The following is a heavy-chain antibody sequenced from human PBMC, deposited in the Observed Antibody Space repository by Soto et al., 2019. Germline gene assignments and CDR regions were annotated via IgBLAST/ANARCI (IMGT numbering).Heavy chain of an antibody. CDR3: ACHAESSGRGFDY. J-gene: IGHJ4*02. CDR2: IYYSGST. CDR1: GGSISSYY. V-gene: IGHV4-59*08. D-gene: IGHD6-19*01. Sequence: QVQLQESGPGLVKPSETLSLTCTVSGGSISSYYWSWIRQPPGKGLEWIGSIYYSGSTNYNPSLKSRVXXAXGXXKHQCSLRLSSVTAADPAVYYCACHAESSGRGFDYWGQGTLVTVSS.